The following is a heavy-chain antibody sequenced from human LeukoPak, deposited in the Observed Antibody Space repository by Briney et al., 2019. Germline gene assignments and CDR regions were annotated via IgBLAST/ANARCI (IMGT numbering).Heavy chain of an antibody. CDR2: TYYRSKWYY. D-gene: IGHD3-10*01. J-gene: IGHJ4*02. V-gene: IGHV6-1*01. CDR1: GDSVSTNTGA. CDR3: ARDPNFTGWFGFDY. Sequence: SQTLSLTCDISGDSVSTNTGAWNWSRQSPSRGLEWLGRTYYRSKWYYDYAVSVSSRITISPDTSKNQLSLQVNSVTPDDTAVYYCARDPNFTGWFGFDYWGQGILVTVSS.